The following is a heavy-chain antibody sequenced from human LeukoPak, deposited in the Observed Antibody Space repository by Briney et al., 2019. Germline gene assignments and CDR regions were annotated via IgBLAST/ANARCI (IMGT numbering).Heavy chain of an antibody. CDR2: IYSGGST. CDR1: GFTVSSNY. Sequence: GGSLRLSCAASGFTVSSNYMSWVRQAPGKGLEWVSVIYSGGSTYYADSVKGRFTISRDNSKNTLYLQMNSLRVEDTAVFYCARVLAMVRGVIDYWGQGTLVTVSS. CDR3: ARVLAMVRGVIDY. J-gene: IGHJ4*02. V-gene: IGHV3-66*01. D-gene: IGHD3-10*01.